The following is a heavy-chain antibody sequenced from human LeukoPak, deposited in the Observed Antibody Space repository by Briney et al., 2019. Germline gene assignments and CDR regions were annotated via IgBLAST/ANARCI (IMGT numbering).Heavy chain of an antibody. V-gene: IGHV3-21*01. Sequence: GGSLRLSCAASGFTFSTYTMNWVRQAPGKGLEWVSSITSRSDIYYADSVRGRFTISRDNAKNSLYLQMNSLRAEDTAVYYCARDPAPEDNWGQGTQVTVSS. CDR2: ITSRSDI. CDR3: ARDPAPEDN. J-gene: IGHJ4*02. CDR1: GFTFSTYT. D-gene: IGHD1-14*01.